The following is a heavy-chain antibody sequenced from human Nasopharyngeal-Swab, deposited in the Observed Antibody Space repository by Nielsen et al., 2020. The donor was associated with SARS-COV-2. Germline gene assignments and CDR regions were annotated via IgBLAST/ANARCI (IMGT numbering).Heavy chain of an antibody. CDR2: IIPIFGTA. Sequence: SVKVSCKASGGTFSSYAISWVRQAPGQGLEWMGGIIPIFGTANYAQKFQGRVTITADESTSTAYLELSSLRSEDTAVYYCATQGRDGYNLAAPYYFDYWGQGILVTVSS. D-gene: IGHD5-24*01. CDR3: ATQGRDGYNLAAPYYFDY. CDR1: GGTFSSYA. V-gene: IGHV1-69*13. J-gene: IGHJ4*02.